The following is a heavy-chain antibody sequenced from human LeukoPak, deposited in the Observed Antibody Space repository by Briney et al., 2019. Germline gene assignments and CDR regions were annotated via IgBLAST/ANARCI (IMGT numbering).Heavy chain of an antibody. CDR2: IYYSGST. CDR3: AREIGYSYGMDV. Sequence: SETLSLTCTVSGGSISSGGYYWSWIRQHPGKGLEWIGYIYYSGSTYYNPSLKSRVTISVDTSKNQFSLKLSSVTAADTAVCYCAREIGYSYGMDVWGQGTTVTVSS. J-gene: IGHJ6*02. D-gene: IGHD5-18*01. CDR1: GGSISSGGYY. V-gene: IGHV4-31*03.